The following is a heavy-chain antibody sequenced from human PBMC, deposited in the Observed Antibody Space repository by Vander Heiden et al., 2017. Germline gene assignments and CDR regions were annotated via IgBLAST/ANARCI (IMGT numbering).Heavy chain of an antibody. D-gene: IGHD3-10*01. Sequence: QAQPQQRGAGLLKPSETPSITRAVSGVCFSGYDWSWLRQPPGKGLGWRWETNHSGSTNYGPSLKSRVTISVDTSKNQFSLKLSSVTAADTAVYYCARGQWAGSYPGYWGQGTLVTVSS. J-gene: IGHJ4*02. CDR2: TNHSGST. V-gene: IGHV4-34*01. CDR1: GVCFSGYD. CDR3: ARGQWAGSYPGY.